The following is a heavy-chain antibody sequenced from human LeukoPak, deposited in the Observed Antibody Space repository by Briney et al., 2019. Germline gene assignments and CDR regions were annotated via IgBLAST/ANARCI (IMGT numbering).Heavy chain of an antibody. D-gene: IGHD6-6*01. CDR3: ARVHSSSSWSVWKRPNYYYYMDV. J-gene: IGHJ6*03. CDR1: GYTFTSYG. CDR2: ISAYNGNT. Sequence: GASVKVSCKASGYTFTSYGISWVRQAPGQGLEWMGWISAYNGNTNYAQKLQGRVTMTTDTSTSTAYMELRSLRSDDTAVYYCARVHSSSSWSVWKRPNYYYYMDVWGKGTTVTVSS. V-gene: IGHV1-18*01.